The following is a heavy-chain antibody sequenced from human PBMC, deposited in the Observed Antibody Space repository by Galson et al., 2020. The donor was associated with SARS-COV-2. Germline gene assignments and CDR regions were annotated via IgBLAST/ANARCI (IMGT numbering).Heavy chain of an antibody. J-gene: IGHJ5*02. V-gene: IGHV1-69*13. CDR2: IIPIFGTA. CDR1: GGTFSSYA. D-gene: IGHD6-13*01. Sequence: SVKVSCKASGGTFSSYAISWVRQAPGQGLEWMGGIIPIFGTAKYEQKFQGRVTITADESTSTAYMELSSLSSEDTAVYYCASGGWYRSSYGLNWFDPWGQGSLVSVSA. CDR3: ASGGWYRSSYGLNWFDP.